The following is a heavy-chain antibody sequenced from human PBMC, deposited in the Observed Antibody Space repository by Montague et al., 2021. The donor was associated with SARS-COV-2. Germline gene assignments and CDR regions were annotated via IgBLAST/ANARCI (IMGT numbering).Heavy chain of an antibody. CDR3: TRGIDSYKTGY. V-gene: IGHV4-61*01. CDR2: LFHIDTA. Sequence: SETLSLTCTVSDGSVISTYPHWHWVRRSPGRGLEWIGGYLFHIDTADYNASLRSRVTISVGTSKNQFSLKLTSVTAADTAVYYCTRGIDSYKTGYWGQGIQVTVSS. CDR1: DGSVISTYPH. J-gene: IGHJ4*02. D-gene: IGHD6-13*01.